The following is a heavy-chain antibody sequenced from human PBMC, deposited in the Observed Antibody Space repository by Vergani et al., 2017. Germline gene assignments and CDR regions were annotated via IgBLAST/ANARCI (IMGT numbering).Heavy chain of an antibody. V-gene: IGHV4-39*01. Sequence: QLQLQESGPGLVKPSETLSLTCTVSGGSISSSSYYWGWIRQPPGKGLEWIGSIYYSGSTYYNPSLKSRVTISVDTSKNQFSLKLSSVTAADTAVYYCASYIGRLPTYYFDYWGQGTLVTVSS. J-gene: IGHJ4*02. CDR2: IYYSGST. CDR1: GGSISSSSYY. CDR3: ASYIGRLPTYYFDY. D-gene: IGHD6-25*01.